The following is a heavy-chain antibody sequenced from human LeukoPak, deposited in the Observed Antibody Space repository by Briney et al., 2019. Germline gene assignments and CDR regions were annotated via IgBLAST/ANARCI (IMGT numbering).Heavy chain of an antibody. D-gene: IGHD3-3*01. CDR2: IYTSGST. CDR1: GGSISSGSYY. Sequence: SQTLSLTCTVSGGSISSGSYYWSWIRQPAGKGLEWIGRIYTSGSTNYNPSLKSRVTISVDTSKNQFSLKLGSVTAADTAVYYCARGGGRDFWSGYYRPYYYGMDVWGQGTTVTVSS. CDR3: ARGGGRDFWSGYYRPYYYGMDV. J-gene: IGHJ6*02. V-gene: IGHV4-61*02.